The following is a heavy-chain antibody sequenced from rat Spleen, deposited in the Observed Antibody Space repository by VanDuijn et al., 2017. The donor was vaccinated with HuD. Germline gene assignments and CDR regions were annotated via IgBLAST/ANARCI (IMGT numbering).Heavy chain of an antibody. CDR1: GFSLTSYN. V-gene: IGHV2-30*01. CDR3: ARHTYYGYLVD. D-gene: IGHD1-9*01. Sequence: QVQLKESGPGLVQPSQTLSLTCTVSGFSLTSYNVHWVRQPTGKGLEWMGIIWTGGSTDYNSALKSRQSISRDTSKSQVFLKMNSLQTEDTATYYCARHTYYGYLVDWGQGVKVTVSS. J-gene: IGHJ2*01. CDR2: IWTGGST.